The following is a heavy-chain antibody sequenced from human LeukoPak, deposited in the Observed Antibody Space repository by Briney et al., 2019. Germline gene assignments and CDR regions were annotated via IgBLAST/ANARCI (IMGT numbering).Heavy chain of an antibody. D-gene: IGHD7-27*01. CDR1: GFTFSSYG. V-gene: IGHV3-21*01. CDR2: IDTSTTHM. J-gene: IGHJ2*01. Sequence: KTGGSLRLSCAASGFTFSSYGMNWVRQAPGKGLEWVSSIDTSTTHMTYADSVKGRFTISRDNARNSLYLQMNSLRAEDTAVYYCAREAGTGERWYFDLWGRGTLVTVSS. CDR3: AREAGTGERWYFDL.